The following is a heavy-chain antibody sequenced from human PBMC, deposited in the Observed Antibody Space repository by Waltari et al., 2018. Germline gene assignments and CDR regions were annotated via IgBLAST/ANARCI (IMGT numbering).Heavy chain of an antibody. D-gene: IGHD6-6*01. J-gene: IGHJ4*02. CDR1: GFTFSSYE. Sequence: EVQLVESGGGLVQPGGSLRLSCGASGFTFSSYEMNWVRQAPGKGLEWVSYISSSGSTIYYADSVKRRFTISRDNAKNSLYLQMNSLRAEDTAVYYCARDLMGYSSSSPNDYWGQGTLVTVSS. CDR2: ISSSGSTI. CDR3: ARDLMGYSSSSPNDY. V-gene: IGHV3-48*03.